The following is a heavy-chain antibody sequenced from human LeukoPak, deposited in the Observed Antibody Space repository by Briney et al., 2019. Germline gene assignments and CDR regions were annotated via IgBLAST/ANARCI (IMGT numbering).Heavy chain of an antibody. J-gene: IGHJ4*02. V-gene: IGHV3-48*04. CDR1: GFTFSSYS. CDR3: AREPPLGNFDY. Sequence: GGSLRLSCAASGFTFSSYSMNWVRQAPGKGLEWVSYISSSSSTIYYADSVKGRFTISRDNAKNSLYLQMNSLRAEDTAVYYCAREPPLGNFDYWGQGTLVTVSS. CDR2: ISSSSSTI.